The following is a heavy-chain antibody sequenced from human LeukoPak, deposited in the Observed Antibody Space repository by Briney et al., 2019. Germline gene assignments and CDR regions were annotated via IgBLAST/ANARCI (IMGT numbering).Heavy chain of an antibody. D-gene: IGHD3-22*01. Sequence: SETLSLTCTVSGGSISNHYCNWIRQSPGKELEWIGYVHYSRGTNYNPSLKSRVSISLDTSKNQFFLQLSSVTAADTAVYYCARAANTYYYDSSSLDIWGQGTMVTVSS. CDR1: GGSISNHY. CDR2: VHYSRGT. J-gene: IGHJ3*02. V-gene: IGHV4-59*11. CDR3: ARAANTYYYDSSSLDI.